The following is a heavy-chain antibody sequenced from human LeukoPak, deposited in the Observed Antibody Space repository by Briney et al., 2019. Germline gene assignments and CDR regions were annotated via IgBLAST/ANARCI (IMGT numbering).Heavy chain of an antibody. CDR2: VSSSSRTI. D-gene: IGHD1-14*01. Sequence: GGSLRLSCAASDFTFSTFTMHWVRQAPGKGLEWVSSVSSSSRTINHADSVQGRSTVSRDNANNSMYLQINDLRREDTAVYYCARGSPRGGLDSWGQGTLVTVSS. CDR1: DFTFSTFT. J-gene: IGHJ4*02. CDR3: ARGSPRGGLDS. V-gene: IGHV3-48*01.